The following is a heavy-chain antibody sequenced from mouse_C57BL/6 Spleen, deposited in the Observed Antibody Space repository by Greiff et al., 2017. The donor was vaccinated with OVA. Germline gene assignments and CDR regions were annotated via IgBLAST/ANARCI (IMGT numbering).Heavy chain of an antibody. CDR3: ARSHYGIDY. CDR1: GYAFTNYL. D-gene: IGHD1-1*01. CDR2: INPGSGGT. J-gene: IGHJ2*01. Sequence: QVQLQQSGAELVRPGTSVKVSCKASGYAFTNYLIEWVKQRPGQGLEWIGVINPGSGGTNYNEKFKGKATLTADKSSSTAYMQLSSLTSEDSAVYYCARSHYGIDYWGQGTTLTVSS. V-gene: IGHV1-54*01.